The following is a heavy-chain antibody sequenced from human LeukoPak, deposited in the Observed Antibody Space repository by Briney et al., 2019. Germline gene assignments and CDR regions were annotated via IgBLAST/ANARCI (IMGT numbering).Heavy chain of an antibody. CDR2: INHSGST. D-gene: IGHD3-10*01. Sequence: SETLSLTCAVYGGSFSGYYWRWIRQPPGKGLEWIGEINHSGSTNYNPSLKSRVTISVDTSKNQFSLKLSSVTAADTAVYYCARATALSGTYYYGSGSYVDYWGQGTLVTVSS. CDR3: ARATALSGTYYYGSGSYVDY. V-gene: IGHV4-34*01. J-gene: IGHJ4*02. CDR1: GGSFSGYY.